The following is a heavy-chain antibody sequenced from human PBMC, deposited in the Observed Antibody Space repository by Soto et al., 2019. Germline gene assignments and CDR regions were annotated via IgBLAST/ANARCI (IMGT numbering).Heavy chain of an antibody. J-gene: IGHJ4*02. V-gene: IGHV3-72*01. CDR2: SRYKAQGYST. Sequence: PWGSRILSCACSVFTLSDHYIYLVRQAPGKGLDRVGRSRYKAQGYSTEYAASVKGRFTTSRDDSKNSVYLQMNRLKTEDTAVYYCVRTTYFSDSSGYTRCFDYWGQGTLVTVSS. CDR1: VFTLSDHY. CDR3: VRTTYFSDSSGYTRCFDY. D-gene: IGHD3-22*01.